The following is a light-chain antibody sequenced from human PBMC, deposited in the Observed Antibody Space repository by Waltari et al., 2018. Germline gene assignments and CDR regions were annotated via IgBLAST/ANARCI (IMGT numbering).Light chain of an antibody. CDR1: SSDVGGYDS. CDR3: SSYTSSNTEV. Sequence: QSALTQPASVSESPGQSITISCPGTSSDVGGYDSVSWYQPHPGKAPKLMIYDVTQRPSGVCNRFSDAKSGNTASLTISGLQAEDEADYYCSSYTSSNTEVVGGGTRLTVL. J-gene: IGLJ2*01. V-gene: IGLV2-14*01. CDR2: DVT.